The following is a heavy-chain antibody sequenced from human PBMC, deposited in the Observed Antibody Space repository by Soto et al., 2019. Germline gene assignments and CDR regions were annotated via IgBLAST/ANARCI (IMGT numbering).Heavy chain of an antibody. CDR3: AKDQIGRSWQRPNWFDP. D-gene: IGHD6-13*01. Sequence: QVQLVESGGGVVQPGRSLRLSCAASGFTFSSYGMHWVRQAPGKGLEWVAVISYDGSNKHYADSVKGRFTISRDNSKNTLYLQMNSLRAEDTAVYYCAKDQIGRSWQRPNWFDPWGQGTLVTVSS. CDR2: ISYDGSNK. J-gene: IGHJ5*02. V-gene: IGHV3-30*18. CDR1: GFTFSSYG.